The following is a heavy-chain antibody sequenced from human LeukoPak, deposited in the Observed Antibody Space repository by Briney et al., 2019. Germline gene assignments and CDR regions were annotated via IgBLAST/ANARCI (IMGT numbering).Heavy chain of an antibody. Sequence: GGSLRLSCAASGFTFSNAWMSWVRQAPGKGLEWVSGVSGSDGSTYYADSVKGRFTISRDNSKNTLYLQMNSLRAEDTAVYYCTKGSERWLQSFFDYWGQGTLVTVSS. CDR3: TKGSERWLQSFFDY. V-gene: IGHV3-23*01. D-gene: IGHD5-24*01. CDR2: VSGSDGST. CDR1: GFTFSNAW. J-gene: IGHJ4*02.